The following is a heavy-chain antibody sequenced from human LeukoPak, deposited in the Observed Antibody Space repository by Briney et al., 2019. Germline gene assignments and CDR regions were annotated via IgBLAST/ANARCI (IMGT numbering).Heavy chain of an antibody. CDR2: IKEDGSTK. CDR3: ATSDDSAATY. J-gene: IGHJ4*02. CDR1: GFTFSKFW. V-gene: IGHV3-7*01. D-gene: IGHD6-25*01. Sequence: GGSQRLSCAASGFTFSKFWMSWVRQAPGRGLEWVANIKEDGSTKHYVDSVKGRFTISRDNAKNSLSLQMNYLRVEDTAVYYCATSDDSAATYWGQGTLVTVSS.